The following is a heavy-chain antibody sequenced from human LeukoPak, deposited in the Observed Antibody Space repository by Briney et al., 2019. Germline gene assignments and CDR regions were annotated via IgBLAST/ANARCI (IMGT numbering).Heavy chain of an antibody. J-gene: IGHJ4*02. D-gene: IGHD2-21*02. V-gene: IGHV4-34*01. CDR1: GGSFSGYY. CDR3: ARGLRLLPEYYFDY. Sequence: SETLSLTCAVYGGSFSGYYWSWIRQPPGKGLEWIGEINHSGSTNYNPSLKSRVTISVDTSKNQFSLKLSSVTAADTAVYYCARGLRLLPEYYFDYWGQGTLVTVSS. CDR2: INHSGST.